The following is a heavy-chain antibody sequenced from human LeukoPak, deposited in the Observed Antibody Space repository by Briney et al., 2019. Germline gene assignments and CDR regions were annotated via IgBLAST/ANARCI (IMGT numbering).Heavy chain of an antibody. CDR2: IKTDGTTT. CDR3: ARVAVSGPTGWFDS. Sequence: GGSLRLSCAGSGFIFSNYWMHWVRQAPGKGLVWVSRIKTDGTTTYYADSVRGRFTISRDNVDNVVYLQMSSLGAEDTAVYYCARVAVSGPTGWFDSWGQGTLVIVSS. D-gene: IGHD2-8*02. CDR1: GFIFSNYW. V-gene: IGHV3-74*01. J-gene: IGHJ5*01.